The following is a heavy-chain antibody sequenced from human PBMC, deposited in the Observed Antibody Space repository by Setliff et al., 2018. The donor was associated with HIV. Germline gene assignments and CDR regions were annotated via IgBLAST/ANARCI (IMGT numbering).Heavy chain of an antibody. D-gene: IGHD3-22*01. Sequence: GGSLRLSCAASGFTFDDYGMTWVRQAPGKGLEWVANIKQDGSEKYYADSVKGRFTISRDNAKNSLYLEMKSLRAEDTAVYYCARDMYYYDSSASHFDFWGQGTLVTVSS. CDR2: IKQDGSEK. CDR3: ARDMYYYDSSASHFDF. J-gene: IGHJ4*02. CDR1: GFTFDDYG. V-gene: IGHV3-7*01.